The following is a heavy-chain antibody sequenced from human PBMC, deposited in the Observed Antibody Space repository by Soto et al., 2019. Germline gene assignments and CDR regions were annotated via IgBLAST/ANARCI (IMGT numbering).Heavy chain of an antibody. J-gene: IGHJ5*02. D-gene: IGHD2-21*01. CDR3: AHTATMTMFGVVIDNGGGCYP. V-gene: IGHV2-5*02. CDR1: GFSLSTSGAA. CDR2: IYWDGDK. Sequence: QINLKESAPTVVKPTQTLTLTCTFSGFSLSTSGAAVGWIRQPPGRALEWVALIYWDGDKRYNPSNPSLDGRVSITKDTCKNQLALTLTNVDPANTATYFGAHTATMTMFGVVIDNGGGCYPWGQGTLVNVSS.